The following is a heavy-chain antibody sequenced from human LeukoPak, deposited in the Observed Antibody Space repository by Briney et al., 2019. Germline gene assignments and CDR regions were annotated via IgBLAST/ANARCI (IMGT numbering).Heavy chain of an antibody. Sequence: PGESLKISCKGSGYSFTSYWISWVRQMPGKGLEWMGIIYPGDSDTRYSPSFQGQVTISADKSISTAYLQWSSLKASDTAMYYCARSENYYYYGMDVWGQGTTVTVSS. CDR1: GYSFTSYW. CDR2: IYPGDSDT. V-gene: IGHV5-51*01. CDR3: ARSENYYYYGMDV. J-gene: IGHJ6*02.